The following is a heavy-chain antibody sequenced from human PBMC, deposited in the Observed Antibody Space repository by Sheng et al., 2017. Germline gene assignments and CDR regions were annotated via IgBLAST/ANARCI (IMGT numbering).Heavy chain of an antibody. CDR1: GDTFRSYV. D-gene: IGHD6-13*01. Sequence: QVQLVQSGAEVKKPGSSVKVSCKASGDTFRSYVIAWVRQAPGQRLEWMGRIVVTLQKTHYAEKFQGRVAISADEGTNTAHMELFSLTSDDTAVYYCARDLRGMSNHFXNWGQGTLVTV. V-gene: IGHV1-69*11. CDR2: IVVTLQKT. J-gene: IGHJ4*02. CDR3: ARDLRGMSNHFXN.